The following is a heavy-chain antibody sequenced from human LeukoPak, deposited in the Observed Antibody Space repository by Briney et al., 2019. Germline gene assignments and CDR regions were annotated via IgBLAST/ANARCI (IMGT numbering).Heavy chain of an antibody. D-gene: IGHD2-2*01. CDR1: GFTFNSET. Sequence: TGGSLRLSCAASGFTFNSETMNWVRQAPGKGLEWVSYISSGGNTIYYADSVKGRFTISRDNAKNSLYLQMSSLRAEDTAVYYCAREHCSSTSCYAGFDYWGQGTLVTVSS. V-gene: IGHV3-48*01. J-gene: IGHJ4*02. CDR2: ISSGGNTI. CDR3: AREHCSSTSCYAGFDY.